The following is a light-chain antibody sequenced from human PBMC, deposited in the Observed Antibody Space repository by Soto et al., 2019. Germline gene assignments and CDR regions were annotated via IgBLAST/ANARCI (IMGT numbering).Light chain of an antibody. CDR3: QQSYSTPPWT. CDR2: AAS. J-gene: IGKJ1*01. Sequence: DIQMTQSPSSLSASVGDRVTITCRASQSIVTYLNWYLQKPGKAPKLLIYAASNLQSGVPSRFSGSGSGTDSTLTISSLQPEDFATYFCQQSYSTPPWTFGQGTKVEI. V-gene: IGKV1-39*01. CDR1: QSIVTY.